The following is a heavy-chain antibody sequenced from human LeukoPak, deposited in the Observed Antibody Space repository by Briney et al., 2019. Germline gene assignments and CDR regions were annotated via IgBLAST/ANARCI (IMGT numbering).Heavy chain of an antibody. V-gene: IGHV3-21*01. Sequence: GGSPRLSCAASGFTFSSYSTNWVRQAPGKGLEWVSSISSSSSYIYYADSVKGRFTISRDNAKNSLYLQMNSLRAEDTAVYYCARVSHGKYFDYWGQGTLVTVSS. CDR2: ISSSSSYI. CDR1: GFTFSSYS. J-gene: IGHJ4*02. CDR3: ARVSHGKYFDY.